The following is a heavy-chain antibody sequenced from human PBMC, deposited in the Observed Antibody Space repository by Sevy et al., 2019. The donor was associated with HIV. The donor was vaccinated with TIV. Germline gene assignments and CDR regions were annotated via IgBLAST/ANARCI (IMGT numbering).Heavy chain of an antibody. CDR2: IRYDGSNK. D-gene: IGHD2-2*01. V-gene: IGHV3-30*02. J-gene: IGHJ6*02. CDR1: GFTFSSYG. CDR3: AKGYCSSTSCLIYYYYGMDV. Sequence: GGSLRLSCAASGFTFSSYGMHWVRQAPGKGLEWVAFIRYDGSNKYYADSVKGRFTISRDNSKNTLYLQMNSVRAEDTALYYWAKGYCSSTSCLIYYYYGMDVWGQGTTVTVSS.